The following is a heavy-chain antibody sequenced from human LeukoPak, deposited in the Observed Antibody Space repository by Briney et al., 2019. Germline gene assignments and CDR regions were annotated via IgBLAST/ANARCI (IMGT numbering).Heavy chain of an antibody. CDR2: INHSGST. CDR1: GGSFSGYY. J-gene: IGHJ4*02. CDR3: ARGATLNY. Sequence: PSETLSLTCAVYGGSFSGYYWSWIRQPPGKGLEWIGEINHSGSTNYNPSLKSRVTISVDTSKNQFSLKLNSVTAADTAVYYCARGATLNYWGQGTLVTVSS. D-gene: IGHD1-26*01. V-gene: IGHV4-34*01.